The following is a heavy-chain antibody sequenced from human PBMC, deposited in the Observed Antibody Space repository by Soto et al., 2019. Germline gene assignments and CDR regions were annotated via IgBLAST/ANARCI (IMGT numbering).Heavy chain of an antibody. D-gene: IGHD3-10*01. J-gene: IGHJ6*03. V-gene: IGHV1-18*01. CDR3: AAGVRGVMSYYYMDV. CDR1: GYTFTSYG. CDR2: ISAYNGNT. Sequence: GASVKVSCKASGYTFTSYGISWVRQAPGQGLEWMEWISAYNGNTNCAQKLQGRVTMTTDTSTSTAYMELRSLRSDDTAVYYCAAGVRGVMSYYYMDVWGKGTTVTVSS.